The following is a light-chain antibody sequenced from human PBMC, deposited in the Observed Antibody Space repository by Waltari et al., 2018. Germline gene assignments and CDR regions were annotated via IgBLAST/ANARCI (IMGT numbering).Light chain of an antibody. J-gene: IGKJ1*01. Sequence: EVVLTQSPAILSLSPGERATLPCRPSQNIGYELTWYKQKPGQAPTLVIYDTFNRATGVPARFSGSGSGTDFTLTISSLEPEDSAVYYCQQRYSWPRTFGQGTKVEIK. V-gene: IGKV3-11*01. CDR2: DTF. CDR1: QNIGYE. CDR3: QQRYSWPRT.